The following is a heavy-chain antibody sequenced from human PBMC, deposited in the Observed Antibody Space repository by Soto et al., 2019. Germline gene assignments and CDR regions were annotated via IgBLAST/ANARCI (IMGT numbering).Heavy chain of an antibody. Sequence: PGGSLRLSCAASGFTFSSYGMHWVRQAPGKGLERVAVISYDGSNKYYADSVKGRSTISRDNSKNTLYLQMNSLRAEDTAVYYCAKGIRSSSSPFDYWGQGTLVTVSS. CDR3: AKGIRSSSSPFDY. J-gene: IGHJ4*02. V-gene: IGHV3-30*18. CDR2: ISYDGSNK. CDR1: GFTFSSYG. D-gene: IGHD6-6*01.